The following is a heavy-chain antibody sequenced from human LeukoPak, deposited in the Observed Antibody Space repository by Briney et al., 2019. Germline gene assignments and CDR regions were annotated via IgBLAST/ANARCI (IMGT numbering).Heavy chain of an antibody. D-gene: IGHD2-8*02. Sequence: PGGSLRLSFAAPGFTFSTYAMTWVRQAPGKGLEWVSAISGSGGSTYYADSVKGRFTISRDNSKNTLYLQMNSLRAEDTAVYYCAKDGLTGGFDYWGQGTLVTLSS. V-gene: IGHV3-23*01. CDR2: ISGSGGST. J-gene: IGHJ4*02. CDR1: GFTFSTYA. CDR3: AKDGLTGGFDY.